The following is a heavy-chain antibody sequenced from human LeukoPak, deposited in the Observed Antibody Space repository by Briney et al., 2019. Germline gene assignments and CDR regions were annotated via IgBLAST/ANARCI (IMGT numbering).Heavy chain of an antibody. CDR3: ARGDSDYGDY. Sequence: SQTLSLTCAVSGGSISSGGYSWSWVRQPPGKGLEWIGYIYHSGSTYYNPSLKSRVTISVDTSKNQFSLKLSSVTAADTAVYYCARGDSDYGDYWGQGTLVTVSS. CDR1: GGSISSGGYS. CDR2: IYHSGST. J-gene: IGHJ4*02. D-gene: IGHD3-10*01. V-gene: IGHV4-30-2*01.